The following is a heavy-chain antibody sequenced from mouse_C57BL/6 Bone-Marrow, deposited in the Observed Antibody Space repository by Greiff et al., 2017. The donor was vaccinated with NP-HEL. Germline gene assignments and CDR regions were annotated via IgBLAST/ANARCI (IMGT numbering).Heavy chain of an antibody. CDR3: ARFLTAVVAHPFDY. J-gene: IGHJ2*01. CDR2: INPYNGGT. Sequence: VQLKESGPVLVKPGASVKMSCKASGYTFTDYYMNWVKQSHGKSLEWIGVINPYNGGTSYNQKFTGKATLTVDKSSSTAYMELNSLTSEDSAVYYGARFLTAVVAHPFDYWGQGTTLTVSS. CDR1: GYTFTDYY. D-gene: IGHD1-1*01. V-gene: IGHV1-19*01.